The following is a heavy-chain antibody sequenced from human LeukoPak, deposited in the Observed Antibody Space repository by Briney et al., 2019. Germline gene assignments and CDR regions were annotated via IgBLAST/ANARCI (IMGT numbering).Heavy chain of an antibody. D-gene: IGHD3-10*01. Sequence: PGGSLRLSCAASGFTFSSYAMSWVRQAPGKGPEWVSAISGSGGSTYYADSVKGRFTISRDNSKNTLYLQMNSLRAEDTAVYYCASGLYGSGSYSFDYWGQGTLVTVSS. J-gene: IGHJ4*02. V-gene: IGHV3-23*01. CDR2: ISGSGGST. CDR3: ASGLYGSGSYSFDY. CDR1: GFTFSSYA.